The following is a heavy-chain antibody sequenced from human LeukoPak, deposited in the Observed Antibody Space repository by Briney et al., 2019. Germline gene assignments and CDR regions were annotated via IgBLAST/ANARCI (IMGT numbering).Heavy chain of an antibody. J-gene: IGHJ4*02. V-gene: IGHV3-23*01. CDR3: AKDRITIFGVVMDQ. CDR2: ISGPGDHT. Sequence: GGSLRLSCAASGFTFSRYAMTWVRQTPGKGLEWVSSISGPGDHTYYADSVKGRFTISRDNSENALYLQMNSLRADDTAVYYCAKDRITIFGVVMDQWGQGTLVTVSS. CDR1: GFTFSRYA. D-gene: IGHD3-3*01.